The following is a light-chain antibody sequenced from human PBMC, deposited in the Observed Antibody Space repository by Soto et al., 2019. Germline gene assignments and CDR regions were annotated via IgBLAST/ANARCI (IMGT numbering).Light chain of an antibody. V-gene: IGKV1-33*01. CDR1: QDISNY. CDR2: DAS. J-gene: IGKJ3*01. CDR3: QQYDNLPFT. Sequence: DIQMTQSPSSLSASVGDRVTITCQASQDISNYLNWYQQKPGKAPKLLIYDASNLETGVPSRFSGSGSGTDVTFTISSLQPEDIATYYCQQYDNLPFTFGLGTKVDIK.